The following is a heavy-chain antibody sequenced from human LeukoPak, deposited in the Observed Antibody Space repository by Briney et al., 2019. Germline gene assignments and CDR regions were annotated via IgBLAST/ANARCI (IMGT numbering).Heavy chain of an antibody. CDR3: ARDLALNNYDSPVY. J-gene: IGHJ4*02. CDR1: GGSISSGDYY. CDR2: IYHSGST. D-gene: IGHD3-22*01. Sequence: SQTLSLTCTVSGGSISSGDYYWGWIRQPPGKGLEWIGGIYHSGSTYYNPSLKSRVTISVDTSKNQFSLRLSSVTAADTAVYYCARDLALNNYDSPVYWGQGTLVTVSS. V-gene: IGHV4-39*07.